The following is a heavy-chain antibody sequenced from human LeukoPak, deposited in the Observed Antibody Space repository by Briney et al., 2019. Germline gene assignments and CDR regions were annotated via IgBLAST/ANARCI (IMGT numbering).Heavy chain of an antibody. D-gene: IGHD6-13*01. J-gene: IGHJ6*02. Sequence: GASVKVSCKASGYTFTTYGITWVRQAPGQGLEWMGWISTYNGNPNYAQKLQGRVTMTTDTPTSTAYMELRSLRSDDTAMYYCARDRSSWSSYFYYYGMDVWGQGTTVTVSS. CDR3: ARDRSSWSSYFYYYGMDV. CDR2: ISTYNGNP. V-gene: IGHV1-18*01. CDR1: GYTFTTYG.